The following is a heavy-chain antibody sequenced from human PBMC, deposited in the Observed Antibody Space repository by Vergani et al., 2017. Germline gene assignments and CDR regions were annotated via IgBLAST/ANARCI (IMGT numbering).Heavy chain of an antibody. Sequence: QVQLVESGGGVVQRGRSLRLSCAMSGFTVTNYDIFWVRQAPGKGLEWVSVIWHDGGNKHFADSVAGRFAISRDDSKKTVYLEMTNLRAEDTALYYCVRDRYEVTSPYNGRLLWHWGQGTRVTVSS. CDR3: VRDRYEVTSPYNGRLLWH. D-gene: IGHD3-10*01. V-gene: IGHV3-33*01. CDR1: GFTVTNYD. J-gene: IGHJ4*02. CDR2: IWHDGGNK.